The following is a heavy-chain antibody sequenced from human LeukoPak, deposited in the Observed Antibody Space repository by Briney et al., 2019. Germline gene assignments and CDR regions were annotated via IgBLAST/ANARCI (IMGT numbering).Heavy chain of an antibody. CDR2: ISSSSSYT. CDR3: ARDLQYDFWSGYDSRYYYYYGMDV. J-gene: IGHJ6*02. CDR1: GFTFSSYS. D-gene: IGHD3-3*01. Sequence: GGSLRLSCAASGFTFSSYSMNWVRQAPGKGREWVSSISSSSSYTYYADSVKGRFTISRDNAKNSLYLQMNSLRAEDTAVYYCARDLQYDFWSGYDSRYYYYYGMDVWGQGTTVTVSS. V-gene: IGHV3-21*01.